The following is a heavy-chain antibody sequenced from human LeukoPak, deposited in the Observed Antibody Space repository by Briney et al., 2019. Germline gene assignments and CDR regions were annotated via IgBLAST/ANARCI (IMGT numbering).Heavy chain of an antibody. CDR3: ARGGPYSSGWFDP. V-gene: IGHV4-34*01. CDR1: GGSFSGYY. J-gene: IGHJ5*02. Sequence: SETLSLTCAVYGGSFSGYYWSWIRQPPGKGLEWIGEINHSGSTNYNPSLKSRVTISVDTSKNQFSLKLSSVTAADTAVYYCARGGPYSSGWFDPWGQGTLVTVSS. D-gene: IGHD6-19*01. CDR2: INHSGST.